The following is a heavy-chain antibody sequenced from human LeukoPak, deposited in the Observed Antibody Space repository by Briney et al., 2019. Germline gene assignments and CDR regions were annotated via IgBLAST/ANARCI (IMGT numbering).Heavy chain of an antibody. CDR3: ARASNPWLQLT. V-gene: IGHV3-7*05. CDR1: GFTFSNYW. J-gene: IGHJ5*02. D-gene: IGHD5-24*01. Sequence: PGGSLRLSCAASGFTFSNYWMIWVRQAPGKGLEWVGNIKQDGSVNRYADSVRGRFTISRDNAQTSLYLQMNSLRAEDTAVYYCARASNPWLQLTWGQGTLVTVSP. CDR2: IKQDGSVN.